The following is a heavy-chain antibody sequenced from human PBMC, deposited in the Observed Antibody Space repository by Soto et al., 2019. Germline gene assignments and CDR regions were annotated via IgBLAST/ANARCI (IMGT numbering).Heavy chain of an antibody. V-gene: IGHV5-51*01. CDR2: IYPGDSDT. CDR1: GYSFTSYW. Sequence: EVQLVQSGAEVKKPGESLKISCKGSGYSFTSYWIGWVRQMPGKGLEWMGIIYPGDSDTRYSPSFQGQVTISADKSISTAYLQWSSLKASDTAMYYCARPTHSTNYYGSGVGDAFDIWGQGTMVTVSS. CDR3: ARPTHSTNYYGSGVGDAFDI. J-gene: IGHJ3*02. D-gene: IGHD3-10*01.